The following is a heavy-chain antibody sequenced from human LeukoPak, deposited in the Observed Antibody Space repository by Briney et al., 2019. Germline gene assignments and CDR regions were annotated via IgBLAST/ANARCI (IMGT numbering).Heavy chain of an antibody. CDR1: GFTFRNYW. V-gene: IGHV3-7*01. CDR2: INQDGSEE. J-gene: IGHJ4*02. CDR3: VRDGGVSGYDLLDY. D-gene: IGHD5-12*01. Sequence: GGSLRLSCAASGFTFRNYWMTWVRQAPGKGLEWVAHINQDGSEEHYMDSVKARFTISRDNAKNSLSLQMNSLRAEDTAVYYCVRDGGVSGYDLLDYWGQGTLVTVSS.